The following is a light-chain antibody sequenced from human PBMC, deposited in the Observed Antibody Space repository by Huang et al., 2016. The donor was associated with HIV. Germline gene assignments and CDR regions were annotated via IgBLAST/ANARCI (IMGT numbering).Light chain of an antibody. Sequence: DIVMTQSPDSLAVSLGARAPINCKSNQRVLYSSNSKNYLAWYQQKPGQPPKLLIYWASTRESGVPDRLSGSGSGTDFTLTISSLQAEDVAVYYCQQYYSTPRTFGQGTKVEIK. CDR1: QRVLYSSNSKNY. J-gene: IGKJ1*01. CDR3: QQYYSTPRT. V-gene: IGKV4-1*01. CDR2: WAS.